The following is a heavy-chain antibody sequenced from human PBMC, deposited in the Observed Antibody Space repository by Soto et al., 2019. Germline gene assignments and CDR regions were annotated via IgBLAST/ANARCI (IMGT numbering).Heavy chain of an antibody. CDR1: GFTFSTYT. CDR3: ARPLLEWLLSPDY. CDR2: TSYDESKK. J-gene: IGHJ4*02. D-gene: IGHD3-3*01. Sequence: QVQLVESGGGVVQSGRSLRLSCAASGFTFSTYTMHWVRQAPGKGLEWVAITSYDESKKYYADSVKGRFTIFRDNSKNTLFLQMNSLRPEDTAVYYCARPLLEWLLSPDYWGQGTLVNVSS. V-gene: IGHV3-30-3*01.